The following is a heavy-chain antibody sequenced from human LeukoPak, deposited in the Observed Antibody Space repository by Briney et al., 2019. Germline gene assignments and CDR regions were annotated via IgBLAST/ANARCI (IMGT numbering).Heavy chain of an antibody. CDR1: GGSFSGYY. V-gene: IGHV4-34*01. CDR2: INHSGST. D-gene: IGHD3-10*01. CDR3: ARAKRSYGSGTYYNPYYMDV. J-gene: IGHJ6*03. Sequence: SETLSLTXAVYGGSFSGYYWSWIRQPPGKGLEWIGEINHSGSTNYNPSLKSRVTILVDTSKNQFSLKLSSVTAADTAVYYCARAKRSYGSGTYYNPYYMDVWGKGTTVTVSS.